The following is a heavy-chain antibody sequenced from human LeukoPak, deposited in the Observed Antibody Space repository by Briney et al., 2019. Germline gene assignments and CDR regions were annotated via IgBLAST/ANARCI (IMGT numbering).Heavy chain of an antibody. CDR3: ARDLYSSRTNDAFAI. CDR2: INHSGST. D-gene: IGHD6-13*01. Sequence: SETLSLTCAVYGGSFSGYYWSWIRQPPGKGLEWIGEINHSGSTNYNPSLKSRVTISVDTSKNQFSLKLSSVTAADTAAYYCARDLYSSRTNDAFAIWGQGTMVTVSS. V-gene: IGHV4-34*01. CDR1: GGSFSGYY. J-gene: IGHJ3*02.